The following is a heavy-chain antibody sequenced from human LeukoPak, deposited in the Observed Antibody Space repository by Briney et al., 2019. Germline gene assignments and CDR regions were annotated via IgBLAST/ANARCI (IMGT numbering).Heavy chain of an antibody. CDR2: MNPNSGNT. V-gene: IGHV1-8*01. J-gene: IGHJ5*02. CDR3: ARALDRSYYYVYLS. Sequence: ASVKVSCKASGYTFTDFDINWERQAPGRGLEWMGWMNPNSGNTVYAQKFQGRVTMTRDTSINTGRMELTSLTSEDTAVYYCARALDRSYYYVYLSWGQGTVISVSS. D-gene: IGHD3-16*01. CDR1: GYTFTDFD.